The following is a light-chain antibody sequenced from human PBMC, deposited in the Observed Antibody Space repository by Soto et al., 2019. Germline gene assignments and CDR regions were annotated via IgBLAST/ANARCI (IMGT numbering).Light chain of an antibody. V-gene: IGKV3-15*01. J-gene: IGKJ1*01. Sequence: EIVMTQSPDTLSVSPGERATLFCRASHSVSSTVAWYQHRPGQAPRLLIYAASTRATGIPARFSGSGSGTEFTLTISRLEPEDFAVYYCQQYGSSPQTFGQGTKVDIK. CDR2: AAS. CDR1: HSVSST. CDR3: QQYGSSPQT.